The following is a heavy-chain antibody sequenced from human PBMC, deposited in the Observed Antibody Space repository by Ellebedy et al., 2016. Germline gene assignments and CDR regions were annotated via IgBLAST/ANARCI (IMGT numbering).Heavy chain of an antibody. CDR2: INPNSGGT. D-gene: IGHD1-7*01. J-gene: IGHJ3*02. CDR1: GYTFTGYY. CDR3: AREAGTTDAFDI. Sequence: ASVKVSXKASGYTFTGYYMHWVRQAPGQGLEWMGWINPNSGGTNYAQKFQGRVTMTRDTSISTAYMELSRLRSDDTAVYYCAREAGTTDAFDIWGQGTMVTVSS. V-gene: IGHV1-2*02.